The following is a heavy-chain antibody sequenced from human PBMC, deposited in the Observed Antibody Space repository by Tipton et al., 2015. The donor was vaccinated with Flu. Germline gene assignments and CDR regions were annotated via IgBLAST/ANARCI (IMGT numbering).Heavy chain of an antibody. CDR2: TYYRPKWYN. Sequence: GLVKPSQTLSLTCAISGDSVPSNSAAWNWIRQSPSRGLEWLGRTYYRPKWYNGYAVSVKSRITINPDTSKNQFSLQLNSVTPEDTAVYYCARGTGYCSSTSCFHGVDAWGQGTTVTVSS. CDR1: GDSVPSNSAA. V-gene: IGHV6-1*01. CDR3: ARGTGYCSSTSCFHGVDA. J-gene: IGHJ6*02. D-gene: IGHD2-2*01.